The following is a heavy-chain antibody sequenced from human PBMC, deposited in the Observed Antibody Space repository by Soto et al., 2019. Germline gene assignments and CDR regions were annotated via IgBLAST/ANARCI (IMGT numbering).Heavy chain of an antibody. CDR2: IYYSGST. Sequence: QLQLQESGPGLVKASETLSLTCAVSGGSINRSSYYWGWIRQPPGKGLEWIGNIYYSGSTYYNPSLKSRGTIAVDTSKNQFSLKLSSVTAADTAVYYCAREGITTVTGDVDYWGQGTLVTVSS. CDR1: GGSINRSSYY. D-gene: IGHD4-17*01. V-gene: IGHV4-39*01. J-gene: IGHJ4*02. CDR3: AREGITTVTGDVDY.